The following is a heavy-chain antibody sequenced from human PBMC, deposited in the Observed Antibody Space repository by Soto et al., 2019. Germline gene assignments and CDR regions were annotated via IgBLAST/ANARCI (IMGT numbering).Heavy chain of an antibody. CDR1: GGSISSYY. CDR3: ARDQHIVVVTAARGAFDI. D-gene: IGHD2-21*02. J-gene: IGHJ3*02. Sequence: PSETLSLTCTVSGGSISSYYWSWIRQPPGKGLEWIGYIYYSGSTNYNPSLKSRVTISVDTSKNQFSLKLSSVTAADTAVYYCARDQHIVVVTAARGAFDIWGQGTMVTVSS. CDR2: IYYSGST. V-gene: IGHV4-59*01.